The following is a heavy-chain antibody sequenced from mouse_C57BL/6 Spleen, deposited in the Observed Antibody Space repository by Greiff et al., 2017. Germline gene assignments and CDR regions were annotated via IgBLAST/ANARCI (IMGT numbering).Heavy chain of an antibody. CDR2: INPGSGGT. D-gene: IGHD4-1*01. CDR3: ARETKLTGTAMDY. V-gene: IGHV1-54*01. CDR1: GYAFTNYL. Sequence: QVQLQQSGAELVRPGTSVKVSCKASGYAFTNYLIEWVKQRPGQGLEWIGVINPGSGGTNYNEKFKGKATLTADKSSSTAYMQLSSLTSEDSAVYFCARETKLTGTAMDYWGQGTSVTVSS. J-gene: IGHJ4*01.